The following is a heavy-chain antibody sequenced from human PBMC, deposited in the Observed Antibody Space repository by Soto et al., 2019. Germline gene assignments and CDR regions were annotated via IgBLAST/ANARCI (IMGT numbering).Heavy chain of an antibody. CDR2: INHSGST. CDR3: ARGVAVAGTGYYYYYGMDV. CDR1: GGSFSGYY. J-gene: IGHJ6*02. D-gene: IGHD6-19*01. Sequence: SETLSLTCAVYGGSFSGYYWSWIRQPPGKGLEWIGEINHSGSTNYNPSLKSRVTISVDTSKNQFSLKLSSVTAADTAVYYCARGVAVAGTGYYYYYGMDVWGQGTTVTVSS. V-gene: IGHV4-34*01.